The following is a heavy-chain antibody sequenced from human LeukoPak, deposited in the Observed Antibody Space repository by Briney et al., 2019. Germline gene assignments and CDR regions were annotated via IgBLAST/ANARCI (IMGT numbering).Heavy chain of an antibody. Sequence: SETLSLTCTVSGISISSSNSYWGWLRQPPGKGLEWIGSIYYTGNTYYNASLKSRVTISIDTSKNQISLKLSSVTAADTAVYYCARSTYCSGGSCSHNWFDPWGQGTLVTVSS. CDR2: IYYTGNT. V-gene: IGHV4-39*07. CDR1: GISISSSNSY. CDR3: ARSTYCSGGSCSHNWFDP. D-gene: IGHD2-15*01. J-gene: IGHJ5*02.